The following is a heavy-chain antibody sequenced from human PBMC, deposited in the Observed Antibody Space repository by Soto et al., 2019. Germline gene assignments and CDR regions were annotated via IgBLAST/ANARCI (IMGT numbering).Heavy chain of an antibody. V-gene: IGHV3-23*01. CDR1: GFSFSTYA. CDR2: FNGNGGGT. J-gene: IGHJ5*02. Sequence: GGSLRLSCATSGFSFSTYAMTWVRQAPGKGLEWVSTFNGNGGGTYYADSVKGRFTISRDNSKNTLYLQMDSLRAEDTATYYCAKDNSLHWFDPWGQGTLVTVSS. CDR3: AKDNSLHWFDP. D-gene: IGHD2-15*01.